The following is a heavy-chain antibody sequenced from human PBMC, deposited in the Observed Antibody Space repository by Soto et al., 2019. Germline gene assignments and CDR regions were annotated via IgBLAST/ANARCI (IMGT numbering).Heavy chain of an antibody. J-gene: IGHJ6*02. D-gene: IGHD3-10*01. Sequence: QVQLQESGPGLVKPSETLSLTCTVSGDSISSYKLAWIRQPPGKGLEWIGYFRSSGGTSYNSSLKSRVAISADTSTKQFSLRLTSVTAADTAVYYCVRQGIGVLHGLVDVWGQGTTVTVSS. CDR1: GDSISSYK. CDR3: VRQGIGVLHGLVDV. CDR2: FRSSGGT. V-gene: IGHV4-59*08.